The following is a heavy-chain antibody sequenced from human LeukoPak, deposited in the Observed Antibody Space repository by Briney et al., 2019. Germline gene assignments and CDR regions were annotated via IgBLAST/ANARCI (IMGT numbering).Heavy chain of an antibody. V-gene: IGHV3-30-3*01. Sequence: PGGSLRLSCAASGFTFSSYAMSWVRQAPGKGLEWVAVISYDGSNKYYADSVKGRFTISRDNSKNTLYLQMNSLRAEDTAVHYCARDLLRPRIVGAYDYWGQGTLVTVSS. D-gene: IGHD1-26*01. J-gene: IGHJ4*02. CDR1: GFTFSSYA. CDR3: ARDLLRPRIVGAYDY. CDR2: ISYDGSNK.